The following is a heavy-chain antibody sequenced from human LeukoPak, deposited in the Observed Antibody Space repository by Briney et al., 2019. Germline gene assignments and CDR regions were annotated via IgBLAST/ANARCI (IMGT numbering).Heavy chain of an antibody. D-gene: IGHD2-2*01. V-gene: IGHV3-74*01. J-gene: IGHJ4*02. CDR3: ATDVPAVTIFGY. CDR2: INSDGSST. Sequence: GGSLRLSCAASGFTFSTYWMHWVRQAPGTGLVWVSLINSDGSSTNYADSVKGRFTISRDNAKNTLYLQMNSLGAEDTAVYYCATDVPAVTIFGYWGQGTLVTVSS. CDR1: GFTFSTYW.